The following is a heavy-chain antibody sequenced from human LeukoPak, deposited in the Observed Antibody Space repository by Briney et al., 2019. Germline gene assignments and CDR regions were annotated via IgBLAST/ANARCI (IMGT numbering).Heavy chain of an antibody. V-gene: IGHV3-30-3*01. D-gene: IGHD4-23*01. CDR2: ISYDASNK. Sequence: GGSLRLSCAASGFTFSSYAMHWVRQAPGKGLEWVAVISYDASNKYYTDSVKGRFTISRDNSKNMLYLQMDSLRVEDTAVNHCAREEYGGVYFDYWGQGTLVTVSS. CDR3: AREEYGGVYFDY. CDR1: GFTFSSYA. J-gene: IGHJ4*02.